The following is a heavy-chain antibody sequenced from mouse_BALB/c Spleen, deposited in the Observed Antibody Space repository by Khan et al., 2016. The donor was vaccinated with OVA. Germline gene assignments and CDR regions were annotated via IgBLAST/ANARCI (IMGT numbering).Heavy chain of an antibody. D-gene: IGHD1-1*01. V-gene: IGHV1-5*01. CDR3: TRAGYGAFAY. Sequence: VQLQQSGTVLARPGASVKMSCKASGYIFTSYWMHWVKQRPGQGLEWIGGIYPGSSNTSYNQQFKDKAKLTAVTSASTAFLELRSLTNEDSSDYYCTRAGYGAFAYWGQGTLVTVSA. CDR1: GYIFTSYW. J-gene: IGHJ3*01. CDR2: IYPGSSNT.